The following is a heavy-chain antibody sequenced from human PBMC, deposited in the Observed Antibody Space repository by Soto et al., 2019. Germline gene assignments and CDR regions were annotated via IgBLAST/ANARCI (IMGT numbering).Heavy chain of an antibody. V-gene: IGHV4-61*01. CDR3: ARGGLVTFITIFGVVTPQYNWLDP. Sequence: PSETLSRTCTVSGGSVSSGSYYWSWIRQPLGKGLEWIAYIYYSGNTNYNPSLKSRVTISVDTSKNQFSLKLGSVTTADTAVYYCARGGLVTFITIFGVVTPQYNWLDPWGQGTLVTVSS. D-gene: IGHD3-3*01. J-gene: IGHJ5*02. CDR2: IYYSGNT. CDR1: GGSVSSGSYY.